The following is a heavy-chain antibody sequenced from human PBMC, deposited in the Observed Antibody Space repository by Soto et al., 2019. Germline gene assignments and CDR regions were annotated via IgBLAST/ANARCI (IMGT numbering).Heavy chain of an antibody. Sequence: SVKVSCKASGGTFSSYAISWVRQAPGQGLEWMGGIIPIFGTANYAQKFQGRVTITADKSTSTAYMELSSLRSEDTAVYYCARVTKTVGYYGMDVWGQGXRVTVYS. J-gene: IGHJ6*02. CDR1: GGTFSSYA. D-gene: IGHD1-1*01. V-gene: IGHV1-69*06. CDR2: IIPIFGTA. CDR3: ARVTKTVGYYGMDV.